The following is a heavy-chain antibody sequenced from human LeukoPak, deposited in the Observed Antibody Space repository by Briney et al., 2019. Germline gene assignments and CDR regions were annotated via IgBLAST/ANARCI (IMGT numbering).Heavy chain of an antibody. CDR3: ARDHHRRLYDSQARDTFDI. CDR2: ISWDGGST. CDR1: GFTFDDYA. V-gene: IGHV3-43D*03. Sequence: AGGSLRLSCAASGFTFDDYAMHWVRQAPGKGLEWVSLISWDGGSTYYADSVKGRFTISRDNAKNSLYLQMNSLRAEDTAVYYCARDHHRRLYDSQARDTFDIWGQGTMVTVSS. J-gene: IGHJ3*02. D-gene: IGHD3-22*01.